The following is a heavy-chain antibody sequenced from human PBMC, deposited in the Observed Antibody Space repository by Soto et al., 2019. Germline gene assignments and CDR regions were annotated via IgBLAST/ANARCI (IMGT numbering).Heavy chain of an antibody. CDR2: IYHTVST. Sequence: QVQLQESGPELVKPSGTLSLTCTVSGGSISSSNWWSWVRQPPVKGLEWIVQIYHTVSTSYNPSLKSRVTISVDTSKNQFSLNLSSVTAADTAVYYWARDWGVGTTTVWFDPWGQGTLVTVSS. CDR3: ARDWGVGTTTVWFDP. D-gene: IGHD1-26*01. CDR1: GGSISSSNW. V-gene: IGHV4-4*02. J-gene: IGHJ5*02.